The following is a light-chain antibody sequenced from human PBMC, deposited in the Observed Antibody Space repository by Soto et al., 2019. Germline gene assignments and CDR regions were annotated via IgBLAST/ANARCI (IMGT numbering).Light chain of an antibody. CDR2: GAS. Sequence: VMTQSPATLSVSPGERATLSFRASQSVGNNLAWYRQKPGQAPRLLIYGASTRATGIPARFSGSGSGTEFTLTISRLEPEDFAVYYCQQYGSSPLTFGGGTKV. CDR3: QQYGSSPLT. J-gene: IGKJ4*01. V-gene: IGKV3-15*01. CDR1: QSVGNN.